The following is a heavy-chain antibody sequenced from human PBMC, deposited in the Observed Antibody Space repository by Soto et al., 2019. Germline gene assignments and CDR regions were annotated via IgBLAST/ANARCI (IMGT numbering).Heavy chain of an antibody. D-gene: IGHD3-10*01. V-gene: IGHV3-23*01. CDR2: ITDTGGDS. CDR3: ASGSKDSYPGSRIFDF. Sequence: GGSLRLSCVASGFTFGSRAMSWVRQAPGEGLEWVSTITDTGGDSKSADSVRGRFAISRDNSRNTLYLQMSSLTAEDSAVYYCASGSKDSYPGSRIFDFWGRGTLVTVS. J-gene: IGHJ4*01. CDR1: GFTFGSRA.